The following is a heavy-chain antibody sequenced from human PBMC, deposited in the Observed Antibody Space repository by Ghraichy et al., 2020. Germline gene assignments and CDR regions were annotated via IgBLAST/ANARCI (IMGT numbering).Heavy chain of an antibody. D-gene: IGHD7-27*01. CDR1: GYTFSSYG. J-gene: IGHJ4*02. V-gene: IGHV1-18*01. Sequence: ASVKVSCKASGYTFSSYGISWVRQAPGQGLEWIGWISAYNGNTNYAQKLQGRVTMTTDTSTSTAYMELRSLRSDDTAVYYCARDYVHRPRGPGAHGYWGQGTLVTVSS. CDR2: ISAYNGNT. CDR3: ARDYVHRPRGPGAHGY.